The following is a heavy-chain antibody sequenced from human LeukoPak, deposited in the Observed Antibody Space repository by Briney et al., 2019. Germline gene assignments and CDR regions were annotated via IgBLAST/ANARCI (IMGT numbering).Heavy chain of an antibody. V-gene: IGHV3-30*03. J-gene: IGHJ6*01. CDR2: ISQDGGNE. CDR1: GVTFSSYS. D-gene: IGHD6-19*01. CDR3: TITGEPMQWLVKEV. Sequence: GGSLRLSCAASGVTFSSYSLHWVRQVPGKGLEWMAVISQDGGNEDYGDSVKGRFTISRENSKNTLYLQMNSLRVEDTAVYYCTITGEPMQWLVKEVLGQRTTVTGSS.